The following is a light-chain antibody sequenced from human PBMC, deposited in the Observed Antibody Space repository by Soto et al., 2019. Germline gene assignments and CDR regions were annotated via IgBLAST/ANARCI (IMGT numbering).Light chain of an antibody. CDR1: QSVSSYY. CDR3: QQCGSSPWT. J-gene: IGKJ5*01. Sequence: VLTQSPGTLSLSPGERATLSCRASQSVSSYYLAWYQQKPGQAPRLLIYAASSRATGIPDRFSGGGSGTDFTLTISRLEPEDFAVYYCQQCGSSPWTFGQGTRLEIK. V-gene: IGKV3-20*01. CDR2: AAS.